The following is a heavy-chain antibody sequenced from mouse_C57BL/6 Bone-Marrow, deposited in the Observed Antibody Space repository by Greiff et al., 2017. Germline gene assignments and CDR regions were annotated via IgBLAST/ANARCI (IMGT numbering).Heavy chain of an antibody. CDR3: ARGYPWYFDV. D-gene: IGHD2-2*01. CDR2: IHPNSGST. V-gene: IGHV1-64*01. CDR1: GYTFTSYW. Sequence: QVQLKQPGAELVKPGASVKLSCKASGYTFTSYWMHWVKQRPGQGLEWIGMIHPNSGSTNYNEKFKSKATLTVDKSSSTAYMQLSSLTSEDSAVYYGARGYPWYFDVWGTGTTVTVSS. J-gene: IGHJ1*03.